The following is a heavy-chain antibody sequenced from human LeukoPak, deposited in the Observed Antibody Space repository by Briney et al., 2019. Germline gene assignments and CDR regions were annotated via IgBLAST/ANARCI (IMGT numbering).Heavy chain of an antibody. Sequence: PSETLSLTCAVYGGSFSAFYWSWIRQPPGKGLEWIGEINHRGNTNYNPSLKSRVTISVVTSKSQFSLKLSSVTAADTAVYYCAGRPDYYTLYYFDYWGQGTLVTVSS. V-gene: IGHV4-34*01. CDR2: INHRGNT. J-gene: IGHJ4*02. D-gene: IGHD3-10*01. CDR1: GGSFSAFY. CDR3: AGRPDYYTLYYFDY.